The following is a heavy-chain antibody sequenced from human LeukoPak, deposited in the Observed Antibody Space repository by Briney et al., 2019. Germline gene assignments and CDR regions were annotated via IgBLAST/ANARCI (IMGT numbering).Heavy chain of an antibody. J-gene: IGHJ4*02. CDR3: AKHGSGRCFDY. Sequence: PGGSLRLSCAASGFTFSSYAFSWVRQAPGKGLEWVSAISGSGDNTYYADSVKGRFTISRDNSKSTLYPQVNSLRAEDTAVYYCAKHGSGRCFDYWGQGTLVTVSS. D-gene: IGHD6-19*01. CDR1: GFTFSSYA. CDR2: ISGSGDNT. V-gene: IGHV3-23*01.